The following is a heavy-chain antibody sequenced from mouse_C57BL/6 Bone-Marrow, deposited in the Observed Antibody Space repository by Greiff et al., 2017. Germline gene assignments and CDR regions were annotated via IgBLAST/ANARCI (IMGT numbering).Heavy chain of an antibody. CDR2: IYPGGGYT. J-gene: IGHJ1*03. CDR1: GYTFTNYW. D-gene: IGHD2-2*01. CDR3: VLYYGYDRGWYFDV. Sequence: QVQLQQSGAELVRPGTSVKMSCKASGYTFTNYWIGWAKQRPGHGLEWIGDIYPGGGYTNYNEKFKGKDTLTVDKSSSTAYMQLSSLTSEDSAVYYCVLYYGYDRGWYFDVWGTGTTVTVSS. V-gene: IGHV1-63*01.